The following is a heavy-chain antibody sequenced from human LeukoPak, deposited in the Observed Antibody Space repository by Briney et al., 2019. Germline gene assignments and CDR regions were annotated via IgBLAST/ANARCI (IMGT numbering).Heavy chain of an antibody. CDR3: ARDEAADDILTGYRAHAFDI. CDR1: GYTFTSYY. J-gene: IGHJ3*02. Sequence: GASVTVSCKASGYTFTSYYVHWVRQAPGQGLEWMGGIIPIFGTANYAQKFQGRVTITADESTSTAYMELSSLRSEDTAVYYCARDEAADDILTGYRAHAFDIWGQGTMVTVSS. CDR2: IIPIFGTA. V-gene: IGHV1-69*13. D-gene: IGHD3-9*01.